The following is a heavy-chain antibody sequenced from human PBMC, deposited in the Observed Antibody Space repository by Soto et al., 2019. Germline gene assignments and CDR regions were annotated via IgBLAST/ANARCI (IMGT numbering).Heavy chain of an antibody. V-gene: IGHV1-8*01. CDR2: MSPNSGNA. CDR3: TRRKERSGPHYFDY. D-gene: IGHD6-25*01. CDR1: GFAFTTYD. Sequence: ASVKVSCTASGFAFTTYDIHWVRQATGQGLEWMGWMSPNSGNAGYAQKSQGRVTMTRNTSISTAYMELSSLTSEDTALYYCTRRKERSGPHYFDYWGQGSLVTVSS. J-gene: IGHJ4*02.